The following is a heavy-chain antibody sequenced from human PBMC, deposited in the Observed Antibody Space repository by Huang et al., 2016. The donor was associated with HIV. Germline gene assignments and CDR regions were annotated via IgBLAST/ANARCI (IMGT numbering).Heavy chain of an antibody. CDR1: GYIFTKYG. CDR2: ISAYNGNT. Sequence: QVELVQSGAEVKRPGASVRVSCKAAGYIFTKYGINWVRQAPGQGLEWMGWISAYNGNTNYGEKFQGRFTLTRDTSATTAYMELRDVTSADTAVYYCARDHWYPLQNWFDLWGQGTLVTVSS. D-gene: IGHD1-1*01. V-gene: IGHV1-18*01. J-gene: IGHJ5*01. CDR3: ARDHWYPLQNWFDL.